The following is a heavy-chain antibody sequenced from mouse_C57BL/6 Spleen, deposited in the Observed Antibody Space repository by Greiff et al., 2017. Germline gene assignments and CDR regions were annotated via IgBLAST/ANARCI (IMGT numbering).Heavy chain of an antibody. Sequence: EVQVVESGGGLVKPGGSLKLSCAASGFTFSDYGMHWVRQAPEQGLEWVAYISSGSSTIYYADTVKGRFTISRDNAKTTLFLQMSSLRYEDTGMYYFARHQRGDYWGQGTTLTVSS. CDR3: ARHQRGDY. V-gene: IGHV5-17*01. CDR2: ISSGSSTI. CDR1: GFTFSDYG. J-gene: IGHJ2*01.